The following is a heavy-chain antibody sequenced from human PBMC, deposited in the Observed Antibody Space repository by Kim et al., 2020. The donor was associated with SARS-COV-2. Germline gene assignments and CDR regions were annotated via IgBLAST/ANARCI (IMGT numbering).Heavy chain of an antibody. CDR1: GFTFSSYA. CDR3: AKDDYGSYPNPFDY. Sequence: GGSLRLSCAASGFTFSSYAMSWVRQAPGKGLEWVSSISGSGGSTYYADSVKGRFTISRDNSKSTLYLQINSLRVEDTAIYYCAKDDYGSYPNPFDYWGQGTLVTVSS. D-gene: IGHD4-17*01. J-gene: IGHJ4*02. CDR2: ISGSGGST. V-gene: IGHV3-23*01.